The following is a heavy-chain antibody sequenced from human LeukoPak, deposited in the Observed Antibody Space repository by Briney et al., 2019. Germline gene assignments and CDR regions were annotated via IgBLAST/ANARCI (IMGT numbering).Heavy chain of an antibody. CDR1: GYTFTGYY. J-gene: IGHJ5*02. D-gene: IGHD2-2*03. CDR3: ARDGYCSSTSCYPPVGWFDP. CDR2: INPNSGGT. Sequence: GASVKVSCKASGYTFTGYYMHWVRQAPGQGLEWMGWINPNSGGTNYAQKFQGRVTMTRDTSISTAYMELSRLRSDDTAVYYCARDGYCSSTSCYPPVGWFDPWGQGTLVTVSS. V-gene: IGHV1-2*02.